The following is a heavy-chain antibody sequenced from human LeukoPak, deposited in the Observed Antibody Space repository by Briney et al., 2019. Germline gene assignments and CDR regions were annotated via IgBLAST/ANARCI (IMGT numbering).Heavy chain of an antibody. CDR3: ARLYDILTGAFDY. J-gene: IGHJ4*02. D-gene: IGHD3-9*01. V-gene: IGHV3-21*01. CDR2: ISSSSSYI. Sequence: GGSLRLSCAASGFTFTAYSMNWVRQAPGKGLEWVSSISSSSSYIYYADSVKGRFTISRDNAKNSLYLQMSSLRAEDTAIYYCARLYDILTGAFDYWGQGTLVTVSS. CDR1: GFTFTAYS.